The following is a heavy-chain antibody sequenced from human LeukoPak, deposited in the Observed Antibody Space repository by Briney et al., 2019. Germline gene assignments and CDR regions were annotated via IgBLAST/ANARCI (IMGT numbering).Heavy chain of an antibody. CDR2: IYTSGST. V-gene: IGHV4-4*07. CDR1: GGSISSYY. J-gene: IGHJ6*03. Sequence: SETLSLTCTVSGGSISSYYWSWIRQPPGKGLEWIGRIYTSGSTNYNPSLKSRVTMSVVTSKNQFSLKLSSVTAADTAVYYCAREILSYYYYMDVWGKGTTVTISS. CDR3: AREILSYYYYMDV.